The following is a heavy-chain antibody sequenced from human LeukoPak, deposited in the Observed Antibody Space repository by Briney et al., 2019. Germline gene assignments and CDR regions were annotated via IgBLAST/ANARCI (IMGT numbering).Heavy chain of an antibody. D-gene: IGHD3-16*02. V-gene: IGHV3-23*01. CDR1: GFTFSSYA. Sequence: GGSLRLSCAASGFTFSSYAMNWARRAPGKGLEWVSTITGSGGDTYYADSVKGRFTISRDNSKNTLYLQMNSLRAEDTAVYYCAKDGRSYDYVWGSYRSSAFDIWGQGTMVTVSS. J-gene: IGHJ3*02. CDR3: AKDGRSYDYVWGSYRSSAFDI. CDR2: ITGSGGDT.